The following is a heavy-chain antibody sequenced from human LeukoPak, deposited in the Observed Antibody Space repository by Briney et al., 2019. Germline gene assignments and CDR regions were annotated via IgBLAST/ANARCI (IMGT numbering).Heavy chain of an antibody. CDR2: ISAYNGNT. CDR3: AKVGGRVPAAILAY. J-gene: IGHJ4*02. Sequence: GASVKVSCKASGYTFTSYGISWVRQAPGQGLEWMGWISAYNGNTNYAQKLQGRVTMTRNTSISTAYMELSSLRSEDTAVYYCAKVGGRVPAAILAYWGQGTLVTVSS. CDR1: GYTFTSYG. D-gene: IGHD2-2*01. V-gene: IGHV1-18*01.